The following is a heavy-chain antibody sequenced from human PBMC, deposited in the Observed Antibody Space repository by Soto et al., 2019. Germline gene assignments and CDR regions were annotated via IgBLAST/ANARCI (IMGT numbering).Heavy chain of an antibody. D-gene: IGHD6-19*01. CDR3: ARESRIAVAGNYYYYGMDV. CDR1: GFTFSSYA. Sequence: GGSLRLSCAASGFTFSSYAMSWVRQAPGKGLEWVSAISGSGGSTYYADSVKGRFTISRDNSKNTLYLQMNSLRAEDTAVYYCARESRIAVAGNYYYYGMDVWGQGTTVTVSS. CDR2: ISGSGGST. J-gene: IGHJ6*02. V-gene: IGHV3-23*01.